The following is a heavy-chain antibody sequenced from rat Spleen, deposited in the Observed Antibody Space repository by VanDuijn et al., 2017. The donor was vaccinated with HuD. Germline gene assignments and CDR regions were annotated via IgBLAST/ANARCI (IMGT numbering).Heavy chain of an antibody. CDR3: AILYYGYTAFDY. Sequence: QVQLRESGPGLVQPSETLSLTCTVSGFSLTSYSVSWVRQPPGKGLEWMGVMWSGGSTAYNSALKSRLSISRDTSKSQIFLKMNSLETEDTAMYFCAILYYGYTAFDYWGQGVMVTVSS. CDR1: GFSLTSYS. J-gene: IGHJ2*01. CDR2: MWSGGST. D-gene: IGHD1-9*01. V-gene: IGHV2-15*01.